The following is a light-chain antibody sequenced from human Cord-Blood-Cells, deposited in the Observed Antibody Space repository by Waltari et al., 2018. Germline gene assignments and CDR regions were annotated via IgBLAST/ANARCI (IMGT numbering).Light chain of an antibody. Sequence: DIQMTQSPSSLSASVGDRVPITCQASQSISSYLNWYQQKPGKAPKLLIYAASSLQSGVPARFSGIGSGTDFTLTISSLQPEDFATYYCQQSDSTPHTFGQGTKLEIK. J-gene: IGKJ2*01. CDR3: QQSDSTPHT. CDR1: QSISSY. V-gene: IGKV1-39*01. CDR2: AAS.